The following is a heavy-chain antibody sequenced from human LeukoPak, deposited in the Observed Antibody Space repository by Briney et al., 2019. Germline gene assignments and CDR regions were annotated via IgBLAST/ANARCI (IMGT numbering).Heavy chain of an antibody. CDR2: INHSGST. Sequence: SETLSLTCAVYGGSFSGYYWSWIRQPPGKGLEWIGEINHSGSTNYNPSLKSRVTISVDTSKNQFSLKLSSVTAADTAVYYCARHVGHGSGSYYHYNWFDPWGQGTLVTVSS. CDR1: GGSFSGYY. V-gene: IGHV4-34*01. CDR3: ARHVGHGSGSYYHYNWFDP. D-gene: IGHD3-10*01. J-gene: IGHJ5*02.